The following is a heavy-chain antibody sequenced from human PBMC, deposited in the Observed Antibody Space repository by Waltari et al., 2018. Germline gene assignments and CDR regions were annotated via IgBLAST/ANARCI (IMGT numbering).Heavy chain of an antibody. D-gene: IGHD3-3*01. CDR2: MSSTSSTI. Sequence: EVQLVESGGGLVQPGGSLSLSCPASGFTFSSYNMNWVRQGPGKGLEWVSVMSSTSSTIYYADSGRGRFTISRDNAKNSLYLQMNSLRAEDTAVYYCARDPHYDFWSGYKDYWGQGTLVTVSS. CDR1: GFTFSSYN. CDR3: ARDPHYDFWSGYKDY. V-gene: IGHV3-48*01. J-gene: IGHJ4*02.